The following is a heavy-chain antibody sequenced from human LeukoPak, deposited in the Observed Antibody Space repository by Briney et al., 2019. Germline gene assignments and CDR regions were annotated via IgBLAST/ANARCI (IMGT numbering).Heavy chain of an antibody. CDR3: VREEFTMVRGVMANDY. D-gene: IGHD3-10*01. J-gene: IGHJ4*02. CDR1: GGSISSYY. V-gene: IGHV4-4*07. Sequence: PSETLSLTCTVSGGSISSYYWSSIRQPAGKGLEWIGRIYTSGSNNYNPSLKSRVTMSVDTSKNQFSLKLSSVTAADTAVYYCVREEFTMVRGVMANDYWGQGTLVTVSS. CDR2: IYTSGSN.